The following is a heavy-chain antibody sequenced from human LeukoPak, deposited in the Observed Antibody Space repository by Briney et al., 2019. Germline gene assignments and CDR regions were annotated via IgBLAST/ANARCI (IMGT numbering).Heavy chain of an antibody. Sequence: ASVKVSCKASGYTFTGYYIHWVRQAPGQGLEWMGWISAYSGNTNYAQKLQGRVTMTTDTSTSTAYMELRSLRSDDTAVYYCARDLDTVTTVDFQHWGQGTLVTVSS. CDR3: ARDLDTVTTVDFQH. J-gene: IGHJ1*01. V-gene: IGHV1-18*04. D-gene: IGHD4-17*01. CDR1: GYTFTGYY. CDR2: ISAYSGNT.